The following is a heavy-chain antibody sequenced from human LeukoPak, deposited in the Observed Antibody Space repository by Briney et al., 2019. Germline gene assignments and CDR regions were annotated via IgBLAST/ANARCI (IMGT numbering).Heavy chain of an antibody. CDR2: IIPVFGTP. V-gene: IGHV1-69*13. D-gene: IGHD1-26*01. CDR3: ASPRGSYTPVLYYFHY. J-gene: IGHJ4*02. Sequence: GASVKVSCKASGGTFSSYAISWVRQAPGQGLEWMGGIIPVFGTPKYAQKFQGRVTITADESTSTANMELSSLRSEDTAVYYCASPRGSYTPVLYYFHYWAREPWSPSPQ. CDR1: GGTFSSYA.